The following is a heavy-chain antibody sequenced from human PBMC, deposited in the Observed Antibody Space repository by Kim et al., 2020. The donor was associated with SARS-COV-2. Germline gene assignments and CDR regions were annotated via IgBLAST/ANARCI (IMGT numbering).Heavy chain of an antibody. V-gene: IGHV1-3*01. D-gene: IGHD6-19*01. CDR3: ARGLTKYSSGWYSQGYWFDP. J-gene: IGHJ5*02. CDR1: GYTFTSYA. Sequence: ASVKVSCKASGYTFTSYAMHWVRQAPGQRLEWMGWINAGNGNTKYSQKFQGRVTITRDTSASTAYMELSSLRSEDTAVYYCARGLTKYSSGWYSQGYWFDPWGQGTLVTVSS. CDR2: INAGNGNT.